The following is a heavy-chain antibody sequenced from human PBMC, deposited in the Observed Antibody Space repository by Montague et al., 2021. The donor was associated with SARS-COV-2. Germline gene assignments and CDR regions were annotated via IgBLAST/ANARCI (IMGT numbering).Heavy chain of an antibody. D-gene: IGHD4-23*01. CDR3: ARWAPHTLTLIGLRGKSASDY. J-gene: IGHJ4*02. V-gene: IGHV4-34*01. Sequence: SETLSLTCAVYGGSFSGYYWTWIRQSPGQGLEWIAEINHSGTTNYNFNPSLRSRVPISVDTSKSQSSLKLTSVTAADTGVYYCARWAPHTLTLIGLRGKSASDYWGQGTLVAVSS. CDR2: INHSGTT. CDR1: GGSFSGYY.